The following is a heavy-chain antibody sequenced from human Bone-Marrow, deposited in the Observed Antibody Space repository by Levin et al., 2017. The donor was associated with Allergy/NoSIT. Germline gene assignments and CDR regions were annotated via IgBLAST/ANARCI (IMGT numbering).Heavy chain of an antibody. CDR2: ISWNSNNK. CDR1: GFTFDDFA. Sequence: SLKISCAASGFTFDDFAMHWVRQGPGKGLEWVSGISWNSNNKDYADSVKGRFTISRDNAKKSLFLQMNSLRAEDTALYFCTCSHDEDGDYPIFTYWGQGTLVTVSS. D-gene: IGHD4-17*01. CDR3: TCSHDEDGDYPIFTY. J-gene: IGHJ4*02. V-gene: IGHV3-9*01.